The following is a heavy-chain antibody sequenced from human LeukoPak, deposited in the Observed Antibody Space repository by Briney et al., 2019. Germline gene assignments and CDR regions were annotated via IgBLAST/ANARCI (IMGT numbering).Heavy chain of an antibody. Sequence: GGSLRLSCAASGFTFSSYWMSWVRQAPGKGLEWVANIKQDGSGKYYVDSVKGRFTISRDNAKNSLYLQMNSLRAEDTAVYYCARGRRVPAAMGNWFDPWGQGTLVTVSS. J-gene: IGHJ5*02. CDR1: GFTFSSYW. CDR2: IKQDGSGK. CDR3: ARGRRVPAAMGNWFDP. D-gene: IGHD2-2*01. V-gene: IGHV3-7*01.